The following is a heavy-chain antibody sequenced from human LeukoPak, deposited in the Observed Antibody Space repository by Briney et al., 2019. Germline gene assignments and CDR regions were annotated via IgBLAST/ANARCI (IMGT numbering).Heavy chain of an antibody. Sequence: PSETLSLTCTVSGGSISSSSYFWGWIGQPLGKGLEWIGSIYDSGSTSHNPPLKGPVTTSVDTSKNQFSLKLRSVTAADTAVYYCARQGGLTGDEYYFDDWGPRTPVTVSS. J-gene: IGHJ4*02. CDR2: IYDSGST. CDR3: ARQGGLTGDEYYFDD. D-gene: IGHD7-27*01. V-gene: IGHV4-39*01. CDR1: GGSISSSSYF.